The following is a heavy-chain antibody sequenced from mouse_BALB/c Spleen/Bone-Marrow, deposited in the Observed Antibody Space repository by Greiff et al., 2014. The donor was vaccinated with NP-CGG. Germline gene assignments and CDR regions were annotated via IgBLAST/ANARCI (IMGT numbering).Heavy chain of an antibody. CDR2: INPGSGGT. Sequence: VQLQQSGAELVRPGTSVKVSCKASGYAFTNYLIEWVKQRPGQGLEWIGMINPGSGGTNYNEKFKGKATMTADKSTSTAYMQRSSMTSDAAAVYFCARRDGAYFDYWGQGTTLTVSS. J-gene: IGHJ2*01. CDR1: GYAFTNYL. CDR3: ARRDGAYFDY. V-gene: IGHV1-54*01. D-gene: IGHD1-2*01.